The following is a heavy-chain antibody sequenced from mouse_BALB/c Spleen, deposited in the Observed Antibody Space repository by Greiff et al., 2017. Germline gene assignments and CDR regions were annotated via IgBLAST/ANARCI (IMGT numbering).Heavy chain of an antibody. Sequence: EVKLVESGGGLVQPGGSLKLSCAASGFTISSYGMSWVRQIPDKRLELVATINSNGGNTYYPDSVKGRFTISRDTAKNTLYLQMSSLKSEDTAMYYCARSSTTATDALEYWGQGTSVTVSS. CDR2: INSNGGNT. V-gene: IGHV5-6-3*01. J-gene: IGHJ4*01. CDR1: GFTISSYG. D-gene: IGHD1-2*01. CDR3: ARSSTTATDALEY.